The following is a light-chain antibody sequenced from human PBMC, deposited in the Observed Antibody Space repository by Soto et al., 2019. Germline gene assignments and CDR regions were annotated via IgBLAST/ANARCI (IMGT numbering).Light chain of an antibody. CDR1: RSVSSY. J-gene: IGKJ5*01. Sequence: EILLTQCPATLSLPQVESATLSCRATRSVSSYLAWYQQKPGQAPRLLIYDASSRPTDIPARFSGSGSGTDFTLTISSLEPEDFALYYCQKRSNWPITFGKGQRREIK. V-gene: IGKV3-11*01. CDR2: DAS. CDR3: QKRSNWPIT.